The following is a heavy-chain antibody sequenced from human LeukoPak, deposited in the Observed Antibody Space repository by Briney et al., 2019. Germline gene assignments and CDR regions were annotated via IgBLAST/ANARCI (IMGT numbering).Heavy chain of an antibody. D-gene: IGHD5-24*01. CDR1: GGSFSGYY. CDR2: IHYSGRI. J-gene: IGHJ4*02. Sequence: PSETLSLTCAVYGGSFSGYYWTWLRQPPGKGLEWIGEIHYSGRINYNPSLKSRVTISAATSNNHFSLKMNSVTAADTAVYYCSRGTDAYKCGNSWGQGTLVTVSS. V-gene: IGHV4-34*01. CDR3: SRGTDAYKCGNS.